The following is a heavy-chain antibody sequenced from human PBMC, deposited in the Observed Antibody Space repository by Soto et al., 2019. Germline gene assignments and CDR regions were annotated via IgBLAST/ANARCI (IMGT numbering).Heavy chain of an antibody. D-gene: IGHD6-6*01. Sequence: GESLKISCKCSGYSFTSYWIGWVRQMSAKGLEWMGIIYPGDSGTRYSPSFQDQGTISADKSISTAYLQWSSLKASDTAMYYFLSDSSSSGSYNIYGMDVWGQGTLVTVSS. J-gene: IGHJ6*02. V-gene: IGHV5-51*01. CDR1: GYSFTSYW. CDR3: LSDSSSSGSYNIYGMDV. CDR2: IYPGDSGT.